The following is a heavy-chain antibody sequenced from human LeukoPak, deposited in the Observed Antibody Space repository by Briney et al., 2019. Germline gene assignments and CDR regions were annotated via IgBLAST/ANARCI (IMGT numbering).Heavy chain of an antibody. CDR3: ARARTDSSGCYEDAFDI. V-gene: IGHV1-18*01. CDR1: GYTFTRYG. CDR2: ISAYNGNT. Sequence: ASVKVSCKASGYTFTRYGISWVRQAPGQGLEWMGWISAYNGNTNYAQKLQGRVTMTTDTSTSTAYMELRSLRSDDTAVYYCARARTDSSGCYEDAFDIWGQGTMVTVSS. J-gene: IGHJ3*02. D-gene: IGHD6-19*01.